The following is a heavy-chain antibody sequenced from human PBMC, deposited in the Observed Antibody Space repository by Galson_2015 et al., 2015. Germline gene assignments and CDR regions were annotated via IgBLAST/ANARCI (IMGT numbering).Heavy chain of an antibody. CDR2: ISYDGSNK. CDR1: GFTFSSYA. D-gene: IGHD1-26*01. V-gene: IGHV3-30-3*01. CDR3: ARDLISGSYWEYYYGMDV. J-gene: IGHJ6*02. Sequence: SLRLSCAASGFTFSSYAMHWVRQAPGKGLEWVAVISYDGSNKYYADSVKGRFTISRDNSKNTLYLQMNSLRAEDTAVYYCARDLISGSYWEYYYGMDVWGQGTTVTVSS.